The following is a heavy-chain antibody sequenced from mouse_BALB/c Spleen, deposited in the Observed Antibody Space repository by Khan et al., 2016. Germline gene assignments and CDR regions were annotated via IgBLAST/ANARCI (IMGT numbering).Heavy chain of an antibody. CDR3: ARAWYALDY. Sequence: QVQLQQPGAELMKPGASVKISCKATGYTFSNYWIEWVKQRPGHGLEWIGDILPGSGYSTSNEHFKGKATFTADVSSNTAYMQLISLTSEDSAVDFCARAWYALDYWGQGTSVTVSS. CDR2: ILPGSGYS. J-gene: IGHJ4*01. V-gene: IGHV1-9*01. CDR1: GYTFSNYW.